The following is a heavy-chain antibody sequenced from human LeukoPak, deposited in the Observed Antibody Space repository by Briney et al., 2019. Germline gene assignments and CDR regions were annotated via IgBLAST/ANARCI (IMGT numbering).Heavy chain of an antibody. CDR3: ARDAAYFDSSGYYPDPLDY. CDR1: GFSFSAYI. D-gene: IGHD3-22*01. V-gene: IGHV3-21*01. Sequence: GGSLRLSCAASGFSFSAYIINWVRQAPGKGLEWVSCISPSGDHRYYADSVRGRFTISRDNAKNSVYLQMNSLRAEDTAVYYCARDAAYFDSSGYYPDPLDYWGQGTLVSVSS. CDR2: ISPSGDHR. J-gene: IGHJ4*02.